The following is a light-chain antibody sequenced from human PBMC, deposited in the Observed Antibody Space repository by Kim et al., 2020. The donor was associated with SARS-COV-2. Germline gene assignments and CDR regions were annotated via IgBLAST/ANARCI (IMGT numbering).Light chain of an antibody. CDR1: NIGSKN. Sequence: AHGKTARITCEGNNIGSKNVHWYQQKPGQAPVLVMRYDSDRPSGIPERFSGSNSGNTATLSINRVEAGDEADYYCQVWDSSSDHRVFGGGTQLTVL. J-gene: IGLJ3*02. CDR3: QVWDSSSDHRV. CDR2: YDS. V-gene: IGLV3-21*01.